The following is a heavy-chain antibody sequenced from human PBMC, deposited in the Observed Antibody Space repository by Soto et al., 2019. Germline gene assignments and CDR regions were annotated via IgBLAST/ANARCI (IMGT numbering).Heavy chain of an antibody. CDR2: IIPIFGTA. D-gene: IGHD4-17*01. CDR3: ARGPRGDYFRYYYYGMDV. Sequence: QVQLVQSGAEVKKPGSSVKVSCKASGGTFSSYAISWVRQAPGQGLAWMGGIIPIFGTANYAQKFQGRVTITADESTSTAYMELSSLRSEDTAVYYCARGPRGDYFRYYYYGMDVWGQGTTVTVSS. V-gene: IGHV1-69*12. J-gene: IGHJ6*02. CDR1: GGTFSSYA.